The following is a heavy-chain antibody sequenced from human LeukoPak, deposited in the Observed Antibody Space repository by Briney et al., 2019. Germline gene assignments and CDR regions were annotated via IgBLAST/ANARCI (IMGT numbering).Heavy chain of an antibody. V-gene: IGHV4-59*01. Sequence: MPSETLSLTCSVSGGSIGTNYWSWIRQVPGXXLEWXGYSSYSGSSNYNPSLKSRVTISVDTSKTQFSLYLNSVTAADTAVYYCARESTDIVATILDYWGQGTLVTVSS. D-gene: IGHD5-12*01. CDR2: SSYSGSS. CDR1: GGSIGTNY. J-gene: IGHJ4*02. CDR3: ARESTDIVATILDY.